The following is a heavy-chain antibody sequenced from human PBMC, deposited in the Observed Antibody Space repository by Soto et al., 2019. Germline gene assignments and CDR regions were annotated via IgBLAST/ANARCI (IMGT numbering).Heavy chain of an antibody. Sequence: EVQLVESGGGLVQPGGSLRLSCVASGFSLSSYAMKWVRQAPGKGLEWIAYMTDSGTNVYYADSVRGRFTISRDIAKSSVYLQMNSLRAEDTAVYYCARDEYGHVWGKGTTVTVSS. J-gene: IGHJ6*04. D-gene: IGHD4-17*01. V-gene: IGHV3-48*01. CDR2: MTDSGTNV. CDR1: GFSLSSYA. CDR3: ARDEYGHV.